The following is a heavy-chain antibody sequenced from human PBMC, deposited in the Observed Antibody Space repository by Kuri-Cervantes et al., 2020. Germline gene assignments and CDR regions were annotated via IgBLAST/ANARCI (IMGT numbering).Heavy chain of an antibody. Sequence: SCAVSGGSTSSSNWWSWVRQPPGKGLEWIGEIYHSGSTNYNPSLKSRVTISVDKSKNQFSLKLSSVTAADTAVYYCARGDGDAYYYYGMDVWGQGTTVTVSS. V-gene: IGHV4-4*02. CDR2: IYHSGST. CDR1: GGSTSSSNW. CDR3: ARGDGDAYYYYGMDV. J-gene: IGHJ6*02. D-gene: IGHD4-17*01.